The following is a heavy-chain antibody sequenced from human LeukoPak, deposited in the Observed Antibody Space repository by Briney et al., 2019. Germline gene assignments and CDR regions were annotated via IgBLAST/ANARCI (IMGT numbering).Heavy chain of an antibody. CDR3: AHRGEWVTFGGVIVRGYYFDY. CDR2: IYWNDDK. Sequence: SGPTLVKPTQTLTLTCTFSGSSLSTSGVGVGWIRQPPGKALEWLALIYWNDDKRYSPSLKSRLTITKDTSKNQVVLTMTNMDPVDTATYYCAHRGEWVTFGGVIVRGYYFDYWGQGTLVTVSS. D-gene: IGHD3-16*02. CDR1: GSSLSTSGVG. J-gene: IGHJ4*02. V-gene: IGHV2-5*01.